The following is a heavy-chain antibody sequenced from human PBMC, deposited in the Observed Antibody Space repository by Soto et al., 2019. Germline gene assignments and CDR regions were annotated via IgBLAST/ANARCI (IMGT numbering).Heavy chain of an antibody. CDR2: IRKQANIYTT. D-gene: IGHD2-2*01. J-gene: IGHJ4*02. CDR1: GFTFSDHY. V-gene: IGHV3-72*01. Sequence: EVQLVESGGGLVQPGGSLRLSCVGSGFTFSDHYIDWVRQAPGKGLEWVGRIRKQANIYTTLYAASVKGRFTISRDDPKNSLYLQMNSLKTEDTAVYYCARSGSSTSCYDYWGQGTLVTVSS. CDR3: ARSGSSTSCYDY.